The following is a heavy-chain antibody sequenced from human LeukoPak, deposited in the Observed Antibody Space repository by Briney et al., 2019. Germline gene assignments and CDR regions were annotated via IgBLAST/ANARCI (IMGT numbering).Heavy chain of an antibody. Sequence: PGGSLRLSCAASGFRFNNFVMNWVRQAPGKGLEWVATISSHGDATHYADSVKGRFTISRDNSKNTVYLQMNSLRAEDTAVYYCARVTYGSGTYGAFDYWGQGTLVTVSS. D-gene: IGHD3-10*01. CDR2: ISSHGDAT. J-gene: IGHJ4*02. CDR1: GFRFNNFV. V-gene: IGHV3-23*01. CDR3: ARVTYGSGTYGAFDY.